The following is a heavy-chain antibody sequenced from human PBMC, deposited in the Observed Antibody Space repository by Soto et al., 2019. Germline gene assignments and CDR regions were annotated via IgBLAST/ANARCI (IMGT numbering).Heavy chain of an antibody. CDR1: GGSFSGYY. Sequence: QVQLQQWGAGLLKPSETLSLTCAVYGGSFSGYYWSWIRQPPGKGLEWIGEINHSGSTNYNPSLTSRVTISVDTSKNQFSLKLISVTAADTAVYYCAREGRLSNWFDPWGQGTLVTVSS. CDR3: AREGRLSNWFDP. D-gene: IGHD6-6*01. J-gene: IGHJ5*02. V-gene: IGHV4-34*01. CDR2: INHSGST.